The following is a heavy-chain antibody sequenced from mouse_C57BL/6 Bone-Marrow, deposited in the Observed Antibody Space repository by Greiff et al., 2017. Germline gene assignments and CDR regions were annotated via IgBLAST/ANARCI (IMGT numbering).Heavy chain of an antibody. D-gene: IGHD2-4*01. CDR2: IWSGGST. Sequence: VQLQESGPGLVQPSQSLSITCTVSGFSLPSYGVHWVRQSPGKGLEWLGVIWSGGSTDYNAAFISRLSISKDNSKSQVFFKMNSLQADDTAIYYCARMIYYEYDGAFAYWGQGTLVTVSA. J-gene: IGHJ3*01. CDR1: GFSLPSYG. CDR3: ARMIYYEYDGAFAY. V-gene: IGHV2-2*01.